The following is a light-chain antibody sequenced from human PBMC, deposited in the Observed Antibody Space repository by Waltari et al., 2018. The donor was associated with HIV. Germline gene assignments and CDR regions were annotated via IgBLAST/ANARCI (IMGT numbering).Light chain of an antibody. V-gene: IGLV6-57*04. Sequence: FILTQPHSVSESPGKTVIISCTRNSGDIARQYVQWYQQRPGSAPTPVIYEDNRRPSGVPDRFSGSIDSASNSAFLTISGLKTEDEAAYYCQSYDYTIQVFGGGTKLTVL. CDR3: QSYDYTIQV. CDR1: SGDIARQY. J-gene: IGLJ3*02. CDR2: EDN.